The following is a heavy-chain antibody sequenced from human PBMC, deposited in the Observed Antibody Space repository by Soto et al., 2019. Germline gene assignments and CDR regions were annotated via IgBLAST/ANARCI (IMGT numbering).Heavy chain of an antibody. V-gene: IGHV4-30-2*01. CDR1: GGSISSGGYS. CDR3: ARSTVVPAAGGMDV. J-gene: IGHJ6*02. Sequence: ASETLSLTCAVSGGSISSGGYSWSWIRQPPGKGLEWIGYIYHSGSTYYNPSLKSRVTISVDRSKNQFSLKLSSVTAADTAVYYCARSTVVPAAGGMDVWGQGTTVTVSS. CDR2: IYHSGST. D-gene: IGHD2-2*01.